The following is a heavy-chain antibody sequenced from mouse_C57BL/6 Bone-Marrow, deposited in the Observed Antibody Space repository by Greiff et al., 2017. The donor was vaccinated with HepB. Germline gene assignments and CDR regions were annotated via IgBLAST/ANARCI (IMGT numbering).Heavy chain of an antibody. CDR1: GYAFSSSW. J-gene: IGHJ2*01. CDR2: IYPGDGDT. CDR3: ARRGTWRDYFDY. V-gene: IGHV1-82*01. D-gene: IGHD3-3*01. Sequence: QVQLKESGPELVKPGASVKISCKASGYAFSSSWMNWVKQRPGKGLEWIGRIYPGDGDTNYNGKFKGKATLTADKSSSTAYMQLSSLTSEDSAVYFSARRGTWRDYFDYWGQGTTLTVSS.